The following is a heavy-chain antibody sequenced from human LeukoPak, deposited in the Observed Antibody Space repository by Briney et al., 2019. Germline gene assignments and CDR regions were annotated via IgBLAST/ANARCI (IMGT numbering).Heavy chain of an antibody. CDR1: GYTFTGYY. D-gene: IGHD2-2*01. Sequence: GXSVKVSCKASGYTFTGYYMHWVRQAPGQGLEWMGRINPNSGGTNYAQKFQGRVTMTRDTSTSTAYMELSRLRSDDTAVYYCARDDHCSSTSCYDHWGQGTLVTVSS. V-gene: IGHV1-2*06. CDR3: ARDDHCSSTSCYDH. J-gene: IGHJ4*02. CDR2: INPNSGGT.